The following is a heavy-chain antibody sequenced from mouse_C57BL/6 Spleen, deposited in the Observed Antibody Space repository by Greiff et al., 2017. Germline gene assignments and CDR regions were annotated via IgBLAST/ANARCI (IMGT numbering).Heavy chain of an antibody. CDR3: VRLGTTVVEEYFDV. J-gene: IGHJ1*03. CDR2: IRSKSNNYAT. D-gene: IGHD1-1*01. Sequence: EVMLVESGGGLVQPKGSLKLSCAASGFSFNTYAMNWVRQAPGKGLEWVARIRSKSNNYATYYADSVKDRFTISRDESESMLYLQMNNLKTEYTAMYDCVRLGTTVVEEYFDVWGTGTTVTVSS. V-gene: IGHV10-1*01. CDR1: GFSFNTYA.